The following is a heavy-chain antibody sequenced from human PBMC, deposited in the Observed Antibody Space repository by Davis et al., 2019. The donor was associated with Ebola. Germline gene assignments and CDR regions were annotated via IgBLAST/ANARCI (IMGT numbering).Heavy chain of an antibody. J-gene: IGHJ4*02. CDR2: ISSSGDST. D-gene: IGHD6-19*01. Sequence: GASLKISCTASGFPFSTYAMSWVRQAPGKGLEWVSGISSSGDSTYYADSVKGRFTISSDNSKNTLYLQMNSLRVEDTAVYYCAKGWGSSGWYYFDYWGQGTLVTVSS. V-gene: IGHV3-23*01. CDR3: AKGWGSSGWYYFDY. CDR1: GFPFSTYA.